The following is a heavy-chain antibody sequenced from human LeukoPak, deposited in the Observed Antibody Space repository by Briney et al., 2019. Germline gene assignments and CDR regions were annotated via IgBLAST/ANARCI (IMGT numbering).Heavy chain of an antibody. CDR2: INPSGGST. CDR1: GYTFTSYY. CDR3: ARGAKNY. Sequence: GGSLRLSCAASGYTFTSYYMHWVRQAPGQGLEWMGIINPSGGSTSYAQKFQGRVTMTRDTSTSTVYMELSSLRSEDTAVYYCARGAKNYWGQGTLVTVSS. J-gene: IGHJ4*02. V-gene: IGHV1-46*01.